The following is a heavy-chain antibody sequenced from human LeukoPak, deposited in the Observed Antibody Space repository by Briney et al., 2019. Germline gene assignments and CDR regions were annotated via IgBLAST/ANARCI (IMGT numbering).Heavy chain of an antibody. CDR2: IYSGGNT. J-gene: IGHJ4*02. Sequence: PGGSLRLSCAASGFTVSSNYMSWVRQAPGKGLEWVSVIYSGGNTYYADSVKGRFTISRDNSKNTLYLQMTSLRAEDTAVYYCAGADYYDSSGYNDYWGQGTLVTVSS. V-gene: IGHV3-53*01. D-gene: IGHD3-22*01. CDR3: AGADYYDSSGYNDY. CDR1: GFTVSSNY.